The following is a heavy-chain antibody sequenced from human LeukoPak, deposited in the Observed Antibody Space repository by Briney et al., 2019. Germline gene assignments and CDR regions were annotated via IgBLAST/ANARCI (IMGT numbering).Heavy chain of an antibody. Sequence: SETLSLTCAVYGGSFSGHYWSWIRQPPGKGLEWIGGINHSGSTNYNPSLKSRVTISVDTSKRQFSLKLNSVTAADTAVYYCARHAIWTRITMLRGGARGRWFDPWGQGTLVTVSS. V-gene: IGHV4-34*01. CDR3: ARHAIWTRITMLRGGARGRWFDP. CDR1: GGSFSGHY. J-gene: IGHJ5*02. CDR2: INHSGST. D-gene: IGHD3-10*01.